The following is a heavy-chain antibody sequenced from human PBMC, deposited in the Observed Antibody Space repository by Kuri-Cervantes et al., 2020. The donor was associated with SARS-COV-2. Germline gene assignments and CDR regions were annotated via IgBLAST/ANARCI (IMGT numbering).Heavy chain of an antibody. CDR3: ARGNAAYYYYYYMDV. CDR1: GFTFSSYD. CDR2: IGTAGDT. D-gene: IGHD6-25*01. J-gene: IGHJ6*03. Sequence: GESLKISCAASGFTFSSYDMHWVRQATGKGLEWVSAIGTAGDTYYPGSVKGRFTISREDAKNSLYLQMNSLRAGGTAVYYCARGNAAYYYYYYMDVWGKGTTVTVSS. V-gene: IGHV3-13*01.